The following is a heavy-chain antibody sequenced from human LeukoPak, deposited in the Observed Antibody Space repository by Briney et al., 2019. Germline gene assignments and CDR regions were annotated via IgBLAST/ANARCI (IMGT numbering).Heavy chain of an antibody. CDR3: AGSPYYGSGSYYNEFVGRNAFDI. J-gene: IGHJ3*02. D-gene: IGHD3-10*01. Sequence: PSETLSLTCAVYGGSFSGYYWSWIRQPPGKGLEWIGEINHSGSTNYNPSLKSRVTISVDTSKNQFSLKLSSVTAADTAVYYCAGSPYYGSGSYYNEFVGRNAFDIWGQGTMVTVSS. CDR1: GGSFSGYY. CDR2: INHSGST. V-gene: IGHV4-34*01.